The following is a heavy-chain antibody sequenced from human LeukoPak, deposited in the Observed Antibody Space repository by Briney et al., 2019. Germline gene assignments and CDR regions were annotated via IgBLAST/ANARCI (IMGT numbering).Heavy chain of an antibody. Sequence: PSETLSLTCTVSGGSISSSSYYWGWIRQPPGKGLEWIGSIYYSGSTYYNPSLKSRVTISVDTSKNQLSLKLSSVTAADTAVYYCASQAGSYWYFDLWGRGTLVTVSS. D-gene: IGHD6-13*01. CDR1: GGSISSSSYY. CDR3: ASQAGSYWYFDL. J-gene: IGHJ2*01. CDR2: IYYSGST. V-gene: IGHV4-39*01.